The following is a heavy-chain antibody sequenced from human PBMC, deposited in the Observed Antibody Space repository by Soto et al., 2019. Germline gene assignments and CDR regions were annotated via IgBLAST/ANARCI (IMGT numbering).Heavy chain of an antibody. V-gene: IGHV1-69*13. CDR2: IIPIFGTA. CDR3: TRLEVTPASFDY. Sequence: GASVKVSCKASGGTFSSYAISWVRQAPGQGLEWMGGIIPIFGTANYAQKFQGRVTITADEPTSTAYMELSSLRSEDTAVYYRTRLEVTPASFDYWGQGTLVTVSS. CDR1: GGTFSSYA. J-gene: IGHJ4*02. D-gene: IGHD5-18*01.